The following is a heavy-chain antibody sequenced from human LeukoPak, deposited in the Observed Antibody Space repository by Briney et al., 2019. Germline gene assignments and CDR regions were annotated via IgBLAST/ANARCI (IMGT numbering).Heavy chain of an antibody. Sequence: ASVKVSCKASGGSFTHSPVSWVRQAPGQGLEWMGGFISIFGATTYAEKFQGRLTITVDESTNTAYMDLSSLRSEDTAVYYCARDRDGDYFTWYFDLWGRGTLVTVSS. J-gene: IGHJ2*01. CDR3: ARDRDGDYFTWYFDL. V-gene: IGHV1-69*13. D-gene: IGHD4-17*01. CDR2: FISIFGAT. CDR1: GGSFTHSP.